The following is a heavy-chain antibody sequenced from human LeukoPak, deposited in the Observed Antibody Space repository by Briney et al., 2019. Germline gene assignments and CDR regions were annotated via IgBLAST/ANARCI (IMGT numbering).Heavy chain of an antibody. V-gene: IGHV1-18*01. CDR2: ISACNGNT. Sequence: ASVKVSCKASGYTFTSYDISWVRQAPGQGLEWMGWISACNGNTNYAQKLQGRVTMTTDTSTSTAYMELRSLRSDDTAVYYCARASGGSSGWYRGDYWGQGTLVTVSS. CDR1: GYTFTSYD. J-gene: IGHJ4*02. CDR3: ARASGGSSGWYRGDY. D-gene: IGHD6-19*01.